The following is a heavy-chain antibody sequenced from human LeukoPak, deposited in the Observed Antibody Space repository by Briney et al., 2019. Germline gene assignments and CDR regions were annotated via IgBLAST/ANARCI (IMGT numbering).Heavy chain of an antibody. CDR3: ARDLARGYSYGYNAFDN. V-gene: IGHV1-18*01. CDR2: MTAGNGNT. CDR1: GYSFSSYG. D-gene: IGHD5-18*01. Sequence: ASVKVSCKTSGYSFSSYGIGWVRQAPRQGLEWMGWMTAGNGNTNYAQKVQGRVTMPRETSTSTAYMELRSLRSDDTAVYFCARDLARGYSYGYNAFDNWGQGTMVTVSS. J-gene: IGHJ3*02.